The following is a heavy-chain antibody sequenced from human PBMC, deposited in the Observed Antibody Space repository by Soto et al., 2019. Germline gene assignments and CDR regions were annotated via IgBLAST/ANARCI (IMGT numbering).Heavy chain of an antibody. D-gene: IGHD6-13*01. CDR3: ARPLSAYSSRFLN. CDR1: GYIFTNYW. V-gene: IGHV5-51*01. J-gene: IGHJ4*02. CDR2: IYPGDSDT. Sequence: GESLKISCKGSGYIFTNYWIGWVRQMPGKGLEWMGIIYPGDSDTRYSPSFQGQVTISADKSISTAYLQWSSLKASDTAMYYCARPLSAYSSRFLNWGQGTLVTVSS.